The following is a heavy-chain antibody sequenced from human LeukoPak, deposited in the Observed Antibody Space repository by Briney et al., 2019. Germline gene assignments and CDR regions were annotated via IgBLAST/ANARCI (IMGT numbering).Heavy chain of an antibody. J-gene: IGHJ4*02. CDR1: GFTFSSYA. V-gene: IGHV3-23*01. CDR3: AKGSGGYYYVPFDY. CDR2: ISGSGGSR. D-gene: IGHD3-22*01. Sequence: GGSLRLSCAASGFTFSSYAMSWVRQAPGKGLESVSAISGSGGSRYYADSVKGRFTISRDNSKNTLYLQMNSLRAEDTAVYYCAKGSGGYYYVPFDYWGQGTLVTVAS.